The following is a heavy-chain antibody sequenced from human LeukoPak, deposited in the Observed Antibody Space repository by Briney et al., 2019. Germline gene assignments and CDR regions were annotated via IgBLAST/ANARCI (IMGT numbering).Heavy chain of an antibody. D-gene: IGHD6-13*01. J-gene: IGHJ4*02. V-gene: IGHV4-39*07. CDR3: AREGRGQQLTPIDY. CDR2: IFYSGST. CDR1: GGSISNTIYY. Sequence: SETLSLTCTVSGGSISNTIYYWGWIRQPPGKGLQWIGSIFYSGSTYYNPSLRSRVTISVDTSKNQFSLKVSSVTTADTAVYYCAREGRGQQLTPIDYWGPGALVTVSS.